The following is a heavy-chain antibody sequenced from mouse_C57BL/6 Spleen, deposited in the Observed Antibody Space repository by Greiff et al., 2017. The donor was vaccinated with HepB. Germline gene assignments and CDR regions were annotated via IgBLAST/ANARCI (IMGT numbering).Heavy chain of an antibody. Sequence: QVQLQQSGAELVKPEASVKISCKASGYAFSSYWMNWVKQRPGKGLEWIGQIYPGDGDTNYNGKFKGKATLTADKSSSTAYMQLSSLTSEDSAVYFCAREGDKEGSMDYWGQGTSVTVSS. V-gene: IGHV1-80*01. J-gene: IGHJ4*01. CDR1: GYAFSSYW. CDR3: AREGDKEGSMDY. CDR2: IYPGDGDT. D-gene: IGHD1-3*01.